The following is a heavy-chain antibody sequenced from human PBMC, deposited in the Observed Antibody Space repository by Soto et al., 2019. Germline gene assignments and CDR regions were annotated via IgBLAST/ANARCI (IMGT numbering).Heavy chain of an antibody. J-gene: IGHJ4*02. D-gene: IGHD3-22*01. CDR3: TTRVKTYYYDSSGYYTLDY. CDR1: GFTFSNAW. CDR2: IKSKTDGGTT. Sequence: GGSLRLSCAASGFTFSNAWMNWVRQAPGKGLEWVGRIKSKTDGGTTDYAAPVKGRFTISRDDSKNTLYLQMNSLKTEDTAVYYCTTRVKTYYYDSSGYYTLDYWGQETLVTVSS. V-gene: IGHV3-15*07.